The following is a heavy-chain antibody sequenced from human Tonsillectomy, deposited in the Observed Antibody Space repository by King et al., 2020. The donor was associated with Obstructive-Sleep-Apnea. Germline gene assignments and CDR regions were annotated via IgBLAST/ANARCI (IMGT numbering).Heavy chain of an antibody. D-gene: IGHD3-22*01. Sequence: LQLQESGPGLVKPSETLSLTCTVSGGSISSRSYYLGWIRQPPGKGLEWIGSIYYSGSTYYNPSLKRRVTISVDTSKNQFSLKLSSVTAADTAVYYCARDARSSGYYHDAFDIWGQGTMVTVSS. CDR1: GGSISSRSYY. CDR2: IYYSGST. CDR3: ARDARSSGYYHDAFDI. V-gene: IGHV4-39*07. J-gene: IGHJ3*02.